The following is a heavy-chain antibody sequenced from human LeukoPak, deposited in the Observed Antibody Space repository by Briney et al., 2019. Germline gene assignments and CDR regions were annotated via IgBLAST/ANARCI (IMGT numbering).Heavy chain of an antibody. J-gene: IGHJ3*02. CDR3: ARRGGYDSSGYYDAFDI. V-gene: IGHV1-69*06. Sequence: SVKVSCKTSGGTFSSYAISWVRQAPGQGLEWMGGIIPIFGTANYAQKFQGRVAITADKSTSTAYMELSSLRSEDTAVYYCARRGGYDSSGYYDAFDIWGQGTMVTVSS. CDR2: IIPIFGTA. D-gene: IGHD3-22*01. CDR1: GGTFSSYA.